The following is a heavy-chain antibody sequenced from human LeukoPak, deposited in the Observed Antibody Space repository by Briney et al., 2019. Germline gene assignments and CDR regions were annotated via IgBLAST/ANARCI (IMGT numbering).Heavy chain of an antibody. Sequence: SETLSLTCTVSGYSISSGYYWGWIRQPPGTGREWIGMIFHSGITYYNPSLKSRVTISVDTSKDQFSLKLSSVTAADTAVYYCARVMTGTTSRWFDPWGQGTLVTVSS. CDR1: GYSISSGYY. CDR2: IFHSGIT. V-gene: IGHV4-38-2*02. CDR3: ARVMTGTTSRWFDP. D-gene: IGHD1-7*01. J-gene: IGHJ5*02.